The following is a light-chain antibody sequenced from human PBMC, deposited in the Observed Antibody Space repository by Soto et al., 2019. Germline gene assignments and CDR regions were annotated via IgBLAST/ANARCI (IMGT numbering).Light chain of an antibody. CDR3: QQYGSSLYT. CDR1: QSVRSNY. Sequence: IVLTQSPGTLSLSPGERATLSCRASQSVRSNYLAWYQQKPGQTPRLLIYGASSRATGIPDRFRGSGSETDLTLTISRLGPEGFAVYYCQQYGSSLYTFGQGTKLEIK. J-gene: IGKJ2*01. CDR2: GAS. V-gene: IGKV3-20*01.